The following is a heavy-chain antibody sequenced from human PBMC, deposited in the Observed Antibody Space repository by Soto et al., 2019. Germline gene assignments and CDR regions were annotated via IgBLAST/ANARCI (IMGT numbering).Heavy chain of an antibody. D-gene: IGHD3-22*01. CDR3: GRDAPPQGPDKCWHFAH. V-gene: IGHV4-59*11. Sequence: SETLSLTCNVSGASISSHYWSWIRQSPGKGLEWIGYIYYSGSISYNPSLRSRVTISVDTSKNRLSLKLTSVTAADTAVYYCGRDAPPQGPDKCWHFAHWGQGKLVTV. J-gene: IGHJ4*02. CDR1: GASISSHY. CDR2: IYYSGSI.